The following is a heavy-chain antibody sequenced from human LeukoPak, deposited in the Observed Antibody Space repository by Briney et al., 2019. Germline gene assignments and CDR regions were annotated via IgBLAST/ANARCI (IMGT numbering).Heavy chain of an antibody. Sequence: SETLSLTCTVSGGSISSGGYYWSRIRQHPGKGLEWIGYIYYSGSTYYNPSLKSRVTISVDTSKNQFSLKLSSVTAADTAVYYCASGYCSSTSCAFRVYFQHWGQGTLVTVSS. CDR1: GGSISSGGYY. J-gene: IGHJ1*01. V-gene: IGHV4-31*03. CDR3: ASGYCSSTSCAFRVYFQH. CDR2: IYYSGST. D-gene: IGHD2-2*01.